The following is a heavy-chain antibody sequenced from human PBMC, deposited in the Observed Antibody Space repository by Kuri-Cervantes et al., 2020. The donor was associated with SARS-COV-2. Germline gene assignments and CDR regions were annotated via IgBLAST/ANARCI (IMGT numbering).Heavy chain of an antibody. J-gene: IGHJ4*02. CDR2: IKCDGSEK. D-gene: IGHD3-3*01. CDR1: GFTFSSYW. CDR3: ARDHNDFWSGYYPLDY. V-gene: IGHV3-52*01. Sequence: GGSLRLSCAASGFTFSSYWMHWVCQAPEKGLEWVADIKCDGSEKYYVDSVKGRLTISRDNAKNSLYLQVNSLRAEDMTVYYCARDHNDFWSGYYPLDYWGQGTLVTVSS.